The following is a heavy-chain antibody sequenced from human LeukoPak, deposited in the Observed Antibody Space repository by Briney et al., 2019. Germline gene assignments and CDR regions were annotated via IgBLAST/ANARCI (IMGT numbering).Heavy chain of an antibody. CDR3: ARTYYYDSADFRILYGMDV. Sequence: ASVKVSCKASGFRFTSYDFNWVRQASGQGLEWMGWMDPNSGNTGYAQKFQGRVTMTRNTSIRTAYMELSSLRSEDTAVYYCARTYYYDSADFRILYGMDVWGQGTTVTVSS. CDR2: MDPNSGNT. J-gene: IGHJ6*02. V-gene: IGHV1-8*01. D-gene: IGHD3-22*01. CDR1: GFRFTSYD.